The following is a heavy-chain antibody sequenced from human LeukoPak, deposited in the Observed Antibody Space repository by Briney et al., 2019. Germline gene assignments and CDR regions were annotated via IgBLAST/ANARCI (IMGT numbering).Heavy chain of an antibody. J-gene: IGHJ1*01. CDR3: AKDPSDLQGFFQH. CDR2: ISGSGGST. Sequence: SGGSLRLSCAASGFTFSSYAMSWVRQAPGKGLEWVSAISGSGGSTYYADSVKGRFTISRDNSKNTLYLQMNSLRAEDTAVYYCAKDPSDLQGFFQHWGQGTLVTVSS. V-gene: IGHV3-23*01. CDR1: GFTFSSYA.